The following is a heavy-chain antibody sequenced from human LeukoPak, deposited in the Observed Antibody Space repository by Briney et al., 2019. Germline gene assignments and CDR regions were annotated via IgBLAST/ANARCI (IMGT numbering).Heavy chain of an antibody. CDR3: ARAHYDIWNGYYYFDY. CDR2: ISYSGST. CDR1: GXSISSYY. J-gene: IGHJ4*02. D-gene: IGHD3-3*01. Sequence: PSETLSLTCTVSGXSISSYYWSWIRQSPGKGLEWIGYISYSGSTNYNPSLKSPVTISVDTSKNQFSLKLSSVTAADTAVYYCARAHYDIWNGYYYFDYWGQGTLVTVSS. V-gene: IGHV4-59*01.